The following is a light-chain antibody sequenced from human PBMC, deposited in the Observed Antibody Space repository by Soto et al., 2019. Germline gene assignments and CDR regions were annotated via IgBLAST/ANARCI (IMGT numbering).Light chain of an antibody. Sequence: IVLTQSPGTLSLSPGERVTLSCRASQSVTTRLAWYQHKPGQAPRLLMSGASSRASGVPVRFSGSGSGTDFTLTISSLQAEDVAVYYCQQYYSTPLTFGGGTKVDIK. V-gene: IGKV3D-15*01. CDR2: GAS. CDR3: QQYYSTPLT. J-gene: IGKJ4*01. CDR1: QSVTTR.